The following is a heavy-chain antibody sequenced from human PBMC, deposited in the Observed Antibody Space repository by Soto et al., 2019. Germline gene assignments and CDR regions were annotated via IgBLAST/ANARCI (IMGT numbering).Heavy chain of an antibody. CDR3: ARRSVRENYGMVV. Sequence: QVQLVESGGGVVQPGRSLRLSCAASGFTFSSYAMHWVRQAPGKGLEWVAVISYDGSNKYYADSVKGRFTISRDNSKNTLYLQMNSLRAEDTAVYYCARRSVRENYGMVVWGQGTTVTVSS. J-gene: IGHJ6*02. D-gene: IGHD3-10*01. CDR2: ISYDGSNK. CDR1: GFTFSSYA. V-gene: IGHV3-30-3*01.